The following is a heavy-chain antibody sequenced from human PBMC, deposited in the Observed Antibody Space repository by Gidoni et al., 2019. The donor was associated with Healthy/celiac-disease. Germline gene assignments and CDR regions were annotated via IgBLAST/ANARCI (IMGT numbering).Heavy chain of an antibody. Sequence: QVQRVESGGGVGEPGRAVRFSGAASGVTASSYALHWVRQAPGKGLEWVAVISYDGSNNYYAHSVKGQFTISRDNSKNTLYLQMNSLSAEDPAVYYCVKGQLLNLLREFDYWGQGTLVTVSS. CDR2: ISYDGSNN. J-gene: IGHJ4*02. CDR1: GVTASSYA. CDR3: VKGQLLNLLREFDY. D-gene: IGHD2-2*01. V-gene: IGHV3-30*14.